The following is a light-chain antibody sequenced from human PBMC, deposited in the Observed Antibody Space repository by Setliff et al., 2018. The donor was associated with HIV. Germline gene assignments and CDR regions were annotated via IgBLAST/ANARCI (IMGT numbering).Light chain of an antibody. CDR3: SSYTSSSSYV. V-gene: IGLV2-14*03. CDR1: SSDVGGYNY. J-gene: IGLJ1*01. Sequence: QSVLTQPASVSGSPGQSITISCTGTSSDVGGYNYVSWHQQHPGKAPELVIYDVSNRPSGVSNRFSGSKSGNTASLTISGLQADDEADYYCSSYTSSSSYVFGAGTKVTV. CDR2: DVS.